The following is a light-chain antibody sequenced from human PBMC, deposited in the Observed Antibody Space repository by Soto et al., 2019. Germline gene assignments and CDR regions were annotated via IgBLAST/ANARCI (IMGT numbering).Light chain of an antibody. V-gene: IGKV3-15*01. J-gene: IGKJ2*01. CDR1: QSVSSN. CDR2: GAS. CDR3: QWYNNWPPPYT. Sequence: EIVMTQSPATLSVSPGERATLSCRASQSVSSNLAWYQQQPGQAPRLLIYGASARATGIPARFSGSGSGTEFTLTISSLQSEDFAVYYCQWYNNWPPPYTFGQGTKLEIK.